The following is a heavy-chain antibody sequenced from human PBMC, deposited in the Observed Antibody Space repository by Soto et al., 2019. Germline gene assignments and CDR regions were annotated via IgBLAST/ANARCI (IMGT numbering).Heavy chain of an antibody. Sequence: PGGSLRLSCAGSGFTFGDSYMNWVRQAPGKGLEWVSSISSTTNYIYYADSMKGRFTVSRDNAKNSVYLEMNSLSAEDTAVYYCARESEDLTSNFDYWGQGTLVTVSS. CDR2: ISSTTNYI. CDR1: GFTFGDSY. J-gene: IGHJ4*02. V-gene: IGHV3-21*01. CDR3: ARESEDLTSNFDY.